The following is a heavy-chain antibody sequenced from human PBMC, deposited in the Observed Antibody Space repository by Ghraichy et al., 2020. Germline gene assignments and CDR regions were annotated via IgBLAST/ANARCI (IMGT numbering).Heavy chain of an antibody. CDR1: GGSISSSSYY. V-gene: IGHV4-39*01. CDR2: IYYSGST. Sequence: SETLSLTCTVSGGSISSSSYYWGWIRQPPGKGLEWIGSIYYSGSTYYNPSLKSRVTISVDTSKNQFSLKLSSVTAADTAVYYCARTMYSSGWWPNPTYYYYGMDVWGQGTTVTVSS. J-gene: IGHJ6*02. CDR3: ARTMYSSGWWPNPTYYYYGMDV. D-gene: IGHD6-19*01.